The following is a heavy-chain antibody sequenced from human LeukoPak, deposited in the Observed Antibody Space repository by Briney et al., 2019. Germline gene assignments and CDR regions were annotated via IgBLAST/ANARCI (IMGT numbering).Heavy chain of an antibody. D-gene: IGHD2-15*01. J-gene: IGHJ4*02. CDR2: IKQDGSEK. CDR3: ARDRFRSVVVAATGDY. CDR1: GFTFSSYW. V-gene: IGHV3-7*01. Sequence: PGGSLRLSCAASGFTFSSYWMSWVRQAPGKGLEWVANIKQDGSEKYYVDSVKGRFTISRDNAKNSLYLQMNSLRAEDTAVYYCARDRFRSVVVAATGDYWGQGTLVTVSS.